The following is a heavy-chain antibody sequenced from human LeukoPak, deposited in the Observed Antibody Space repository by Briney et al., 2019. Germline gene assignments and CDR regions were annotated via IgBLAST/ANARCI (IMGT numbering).Heavy chain of an antibody. CDR1: GFTFSSYA. CDR3: AKDLRSGSYYYFDY. Sequence: PGGSLRLSCAASGFTFSSYAMSWVRQAPGKGLEWVSAISGSGGSTYYADSVKGRFTISRDNSKNTLYLQMNSLRAEDTVVYYCAKDLRSGSYYYFDYWGQGTLVTVSS. J-gene: IGHJ4*02. V-gene: IGHV3-23*01. CDR2: ISGSGGST. D-gene: IGHD1-26*01.